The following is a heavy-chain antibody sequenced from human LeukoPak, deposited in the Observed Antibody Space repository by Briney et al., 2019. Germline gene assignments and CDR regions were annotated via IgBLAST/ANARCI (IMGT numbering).Heavy chain of an antibody. J-gene: IGHJ3*02. CDR1: GFTFSNAW. Sequence: GGSLRLSCAASGFTFSNAWMSWVRQAPGKGLEWVGRIKSKTDGGTTDYAAPVKGRFTISRDDSKNTLYLQMNSLKTEDTAVYYCTTIRFLERDAFDIWGQGTMVTVSS. D-gene: IGHD3-3*01. CDR3: TTIRFLERDAFDI. CDR2: IKSKTDGGTT. V-gene: IGHV3-15*01.